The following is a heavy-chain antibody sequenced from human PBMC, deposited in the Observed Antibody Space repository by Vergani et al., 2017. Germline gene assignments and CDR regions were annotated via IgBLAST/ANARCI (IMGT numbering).Heavy chain of an antibody. Sequence: EVQLLESGGDLVPPGGSLRLSCAASGFTFNHYAMNWVRQAPGKGLEWVSGISGSGGSTYYAGSVKGRFTISRDSSKNTLYLQMNSLSAGDTAVYYCAKANPRNSGYDYLYYYHAMDVWCQGTTVIVSS. V-gene: IGHV3-23*01. CDR3: AKANPRNSGYDYLYYYHAMDV. D-gene: IGHD5-12*01. CDR1: GFTFNHYA. J-gene: IGHJ6*02. CDR2: ISGSGGST.